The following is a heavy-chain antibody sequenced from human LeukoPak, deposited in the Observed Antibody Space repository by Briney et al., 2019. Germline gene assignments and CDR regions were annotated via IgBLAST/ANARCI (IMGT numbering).Heavy chain of an antibody. Sequence: SETLSLTCTVSGDFISTYYWSWIRQPPGKGLEWLGYIYYSGNSNYNPCFKSRVTLSVDTSKNQFSLKLSDVTAADTAVYYCAGLGASGNGYLSWFDPWGQGTLVTVSS. CDR1: GDFISTYY. CDR3: AGLGASGNGYLSWFDP. V-gene: IGHV4-59*01. CDR2: IYYSGNS. D-gene: IGHD3-22*01. J-gene: IGHJ5*02.